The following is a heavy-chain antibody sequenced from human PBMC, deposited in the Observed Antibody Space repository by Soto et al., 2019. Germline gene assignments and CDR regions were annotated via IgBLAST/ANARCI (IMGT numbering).Heavy chain of an antibody. CDR2: INHSGST. J-gene: IGHJ4*02. Sequence: ESRSLGCAVYGGSFSGYYGTWIRQPPGRGLEWIGEINHSGSTNYNPSLKSRVTISVDTSKNQFSLKLSSVTAADTAVYYCARGARPKDIVVVVAATPPVYYFDYWGQGTLGTVSS. V-gene: IGHV4-34*01. D-gene: IGHD2-15*01. CDR1: GGSFSGYY. CDR3: ARGARPKDIVVVVAATPPVYYFDY.